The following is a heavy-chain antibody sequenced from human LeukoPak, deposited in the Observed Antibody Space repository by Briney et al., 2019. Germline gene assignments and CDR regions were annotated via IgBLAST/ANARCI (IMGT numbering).Heavy chain of an antibody. CDR2: IKQDGSEK. CDR3: ARDFSAVAGTSDY. V-gene: IGHV3-7*01. CDR1: GFTFSSYL. J-gene: IGHJ4*02. Sequence: GSLRLSCAASGFTFSSYLMSWVRQAPGKGLEWVANIKQDGSEKYYVDSVKGRFTISRDNAKNSLYLQMNSLRAEDTAVYYCARDFSAVAGTSDYWGQGTLVTVSS. D-gene: IGHD6-19*01.